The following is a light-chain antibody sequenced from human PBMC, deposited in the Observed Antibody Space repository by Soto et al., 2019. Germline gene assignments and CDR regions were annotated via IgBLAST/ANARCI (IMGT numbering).Light chain of an antibody. V-gene: IGKV1-39*01. CDR2: AAS. J-gene: IGKJ3*01. CDR3: HQRYSAPLA. Sequence: DIQMTQSPSSLSVSVGDRVTITCRASQSIGGFLNWYQQKLGKAPKLLIYAASSLQSGVPSRFSGSGSGTDFTLTISSLQPEDFATYYCHQRYSAPLAFGAGT. CDR1: QSIGGF.